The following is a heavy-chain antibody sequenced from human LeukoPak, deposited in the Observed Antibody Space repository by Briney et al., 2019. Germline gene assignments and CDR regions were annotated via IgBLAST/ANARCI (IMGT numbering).Heavy chain of an antibody. D-gene: IGHD6-19*01. CDR3: ARDRNGWFSDF. CDR2: ISTSGNT. V-gene: IGHV4-4*07. J-gene: IGHJ4*02. CDR1: GDSISNYY. Sequence: PSETLSLTCTVSGDSISNYYWSWIRQPAGKGLEWIGRISTSGNTNYNPSLKSRVTMSVDTSKNQISLKLTSVAAADTAVYYCARDRNGWFSDFWGQGTLVTVSS.